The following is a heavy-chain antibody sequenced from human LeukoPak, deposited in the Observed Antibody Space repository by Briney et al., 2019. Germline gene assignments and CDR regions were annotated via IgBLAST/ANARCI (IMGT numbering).Heavy chain of an antibody. V-gene: IGHV1-2*02. CDR1: GNTFTGYY. CDR2: NNPNSGGT. Sequence: ASVKVSCKASGNTFTGYYMHWVRQAPGQGLEWMGWNNPNSGGTNYAQRFQGRITMTRDTPISTAYMELSRLRSDDTAVYYCARDQALDLAVAGTLRHWGQGTLVTVSS. CDR3: ARDQALDLAVAGTLRH. D-gene: IGHD6-19*01. J-gene: IGHJ4*02.